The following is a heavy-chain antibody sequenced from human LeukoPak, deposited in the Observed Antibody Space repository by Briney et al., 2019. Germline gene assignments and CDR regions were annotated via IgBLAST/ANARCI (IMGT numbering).Heavy chain of an antibody. CDR2: ISAYNRNT. J-gene: IGHJ6*02. V-gene: IGHV1-18*01. CDR1: GYTYTSYG. D-gene: IGHD5-18*01. CDR3: ARDTAVAYYGMDV. Sequence: ASVKVSCKASGYTYTSYGISWVRQAPGQGGEWMGWISAYNRNTNYAQKFQDRVTMTTDSSTTTAYMELRSLTSDDTALYYCARDTAVAYYGMDVWGQGTTVTVSS.